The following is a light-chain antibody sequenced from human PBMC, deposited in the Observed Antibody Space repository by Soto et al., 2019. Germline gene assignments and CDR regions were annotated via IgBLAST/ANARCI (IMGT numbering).Light chain of an antibody. CDR2: DAS. V-gene: IGKV3-20*01. J-gene: IGKJ1*01. CDR3: QQYDDWPPWT. CDR1: QSVSNTY. Sequence: EIVLTQSPGTLSLSPGERATLSCRASQSVSNTYLAWYQQKPGQAPRLLIYDASSRATGIPDRFSGSGSGTDFTLTINSLQSEDFAIYYCQQYDDWPPWTFGQGTKVEIK.